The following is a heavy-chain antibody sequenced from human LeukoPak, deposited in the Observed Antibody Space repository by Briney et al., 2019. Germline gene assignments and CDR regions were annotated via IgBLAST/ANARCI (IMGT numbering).Heavy chain of an antibody. Sequence: GASVKVSCKASGYTFNDYYLHWVRQAPGQGLEWMGWINPNSGGTNYAQKFQGRVTMIRDTSISTAYMELSRLRSDDTAVYYCARTSRDGYNSFDSWAQGTLVTVSS. CDR3: ARTSRDGYNSFDS. V-gene: IGHV1-2*02. J-gene: IGHJ4*02. D-gene: IGHD5-24*01. CDR1: GYTFNDYY. CDR2: INPNSGGT.